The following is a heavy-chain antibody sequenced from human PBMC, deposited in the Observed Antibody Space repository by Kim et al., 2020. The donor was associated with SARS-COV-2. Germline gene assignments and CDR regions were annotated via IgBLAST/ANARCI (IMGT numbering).Heavy chain of an antibody. CDR2: K. Sequence: KDYAVSVKSRININSDTSTNQFSLQLHSVTAEDTAVYYCAKGWLKGGFDYWGQGILVTVSS. J-gene: IGHJ4*02. CDR3: AKGWLKGGFDY. V-gene: IGHV6-1*01. D-gene: IGHD5-12*01.